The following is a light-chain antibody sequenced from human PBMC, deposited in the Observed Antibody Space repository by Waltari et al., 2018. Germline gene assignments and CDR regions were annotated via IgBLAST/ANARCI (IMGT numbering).Light chain of an antibody. J-gene: IGLJ2*01. CDR2: GHD. Sequence: SSELTQDPAVSVALGQTVRITCQGDSLRRYYASWYQQRPGQAPFLVLYGHDNRPSGIPDRFAGSTSGDTASLNITRAQAEDAGVYYCLSRDSSSTRVVGGGTTLTV. CDR3: LSRDSSSTRV. CDR1: SLRRYY. V-gene: IGLV3-19*01.